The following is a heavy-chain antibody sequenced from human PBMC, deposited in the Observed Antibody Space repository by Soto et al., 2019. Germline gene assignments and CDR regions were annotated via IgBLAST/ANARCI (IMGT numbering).Heavy chain of an antibody. J-gene: IGHJ3*02. CDR1: GFSISTNGMC. CDR2: VDWDDDK. V-gene: IGHV2-70*01. Sequence: SGPTLGHPTQTLTLTCTFSGFSISTNGMCVTWIRQPPGKPLEWLALVDWDDDKYYSPSLKTRLTISKDTSKNQVVLTMTNMDPVDTATYYCARIPRTGDNDAFDIWGQGTMVTVSS. D-gene: IGHD7-27*01. CDR3: ARIPRTGDNDAFDI.